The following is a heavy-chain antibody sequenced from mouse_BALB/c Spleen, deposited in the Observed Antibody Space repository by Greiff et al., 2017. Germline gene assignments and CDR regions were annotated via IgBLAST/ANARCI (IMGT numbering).Heavy chain of an antibody. CDR3: ARGITTVVATGELLDY. J-gene: IGHJ2*01. CDR1: GYTFTDYN. Sequence: EVQLQQSGPELVKPGASVKIPCKASGYTFTDYNMDWVKQSHGKSLEWIGDINPNNGGTIYNQKFKGKATLTVDKSSSTAYMELRSLTSEDTAVNYCARGITTVVATGELLDYWGQGTTLTVSS. CDR2: INPNNGGT. D-gene: IGHD1-1*01. V-gene: IGHV1-18*01.